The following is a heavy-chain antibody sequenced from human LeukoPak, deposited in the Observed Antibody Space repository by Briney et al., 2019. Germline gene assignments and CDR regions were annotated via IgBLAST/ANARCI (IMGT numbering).Heavy chain of an antibody. CDR2: ISGYNGKT. CDR3: GRQVDTNMALPDY. J-gene: IGHJ4*02. Sequence: GTSVKVSCKASGYTFANYGISWVRQAPVLGVEWMGWISGYNGKTNYAQKFQGRVTMTTDTSTRIAFMELRSLRSDDTAVYNCGRQVDTNMALPDYWAQGSLVTVSS. D-gene: IGHD5-18*01. V-gene: IGHV1-18*01. CDR1: GYTFANYG.